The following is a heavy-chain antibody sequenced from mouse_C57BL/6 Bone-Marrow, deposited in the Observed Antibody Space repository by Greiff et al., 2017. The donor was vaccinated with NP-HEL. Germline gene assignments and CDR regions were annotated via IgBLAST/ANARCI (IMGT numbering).Heavy chain of an antibody. CDR3: ATPAYDGYYYFDY. Sequence: VQLQESGAELARPGASVKLSCKASGYTFTSYGISWVKQRPGQGLEWIGAIYPGSGNTYYNEKFKGKATLTADKSSSTAYMELRSLTSEDSAVYVCATPAYDGYYYFDYWGQGTTLTVSS. CDR2: IYPGSGNT. CDR1: GYTFTSYG. J-gene: IGHJ2*01. V-gene: IGHV1-81*01. D-gene: IGHD2-3*01.